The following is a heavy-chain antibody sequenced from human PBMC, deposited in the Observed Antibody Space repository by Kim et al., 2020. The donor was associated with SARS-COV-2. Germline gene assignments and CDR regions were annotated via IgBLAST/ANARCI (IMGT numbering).Heavy chain of an antibody. Sequence: ASVKVSCKASGYTFTSYAMHWVRQAPGQRLEWMGWINAGNGNTKYSQKFQGRVTITRDTSASTAYMELSSLRSEDTAVYYCARDPTTMVVRHGMDVWGQGTTVTVSS. V-gene: IGHV1-3*01. J-gene: IGHJ6*02. CDR1: GYTFTSYA. CDR2: INAGNGNT. CDR3: ARDPTTMVVRHGMDV. D-gene: IGHD5-18*01.